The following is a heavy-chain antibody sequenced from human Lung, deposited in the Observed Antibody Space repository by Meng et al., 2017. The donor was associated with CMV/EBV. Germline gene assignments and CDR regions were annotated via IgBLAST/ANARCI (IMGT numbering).Heavy chain of an antibody. CDR2: IYHSGST. D-gene: IGHD6-19*01. J-gene: IGHJ4*02. Sequence: QVPLHESGAVRVKPAGTLSLTCAVSGGSISSSNWCSWVRQPPGKGLEWIGEIYHSGSTNYNPSLKSRVTISVDKSKNQFSLKLSSVTAADTAVYYCASFPPPGKQWLVTDYWGQGTLVTVSS. V-gene: IGHV4-4*02. CDR3: ASFPPPGKQWLVTDY. CDR1: GGSISSSNW.